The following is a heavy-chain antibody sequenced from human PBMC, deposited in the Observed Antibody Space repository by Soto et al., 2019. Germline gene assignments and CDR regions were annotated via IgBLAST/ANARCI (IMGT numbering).Heavy chain of an antibody. CDR2: ISYDGSNK. V-gene: IGHV3-30-3*01. CDR1: GFTFSSYA. J-gene: IGHJ4*02. CDR3: ARVGRLHYFDY. Sequence: QVQLVESGGGVVQPGRSLRLSCAASGFTFSSYAMHWVRQAPGKGLEWVAVISYDGSNKYYADSVKGRFTISRDNSKTTLFLHMNSLRAEDTAVYYCARVGRLHYFDYWGQGTLVTVSS. D-gene: IGHD4-17*01.